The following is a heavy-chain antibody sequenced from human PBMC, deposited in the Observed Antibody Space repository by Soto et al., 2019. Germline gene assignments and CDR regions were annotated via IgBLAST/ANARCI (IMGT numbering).Heavy chain of an antibody. V-gene: IGHV2-5*02. J-gene: IGHJ3*02. CDR1: GFSLSTSGVG. Sequence: SGPTLVKPTQTLTLTCTFSGFSLSTSGVGVGWIRQPPGKALEWLALIYWDDDKRYSPSLKSRLTITKDTSKNQVVLTMTNMDPVDTATYYCAHNALLTGTDFDAFDIWGQGTMVTVSS. CDR2: IYWDDDK. CDR3: AHNALLTGTDFDAFDI. D-gene: IGHD1-20*01.